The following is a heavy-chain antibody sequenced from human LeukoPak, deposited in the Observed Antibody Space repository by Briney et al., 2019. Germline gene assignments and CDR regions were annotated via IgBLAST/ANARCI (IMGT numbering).Heavy chain of an antibody. D-gene: IGHD3-10*01. CDR3: ARETPSGYYFDY. Sequence: GGSRRLSCAASGFTFSSYGMHWVRQAPGKGLEWVAVIWYDGSNKYYADSVKGRFTISRDNSKNTLYLQMNSLRAEDTAVYYCARETPSGYYFDYWGQGTLVTVSS. J-gene: IGHJ4*02. CDR2: IWYDGSNK. CDR1: GFTFSSYG. V-gene: IGHV3-33*01.